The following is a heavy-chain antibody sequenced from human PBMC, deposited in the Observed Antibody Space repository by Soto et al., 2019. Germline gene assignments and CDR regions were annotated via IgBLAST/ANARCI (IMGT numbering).Heavy chain of an antibody. V-gene: IGHV3-23*01. CDR1: GFTFSSYA. Sequence: GGSLRLSCAASGFTFSSYAMSWVRQAPGKGLEWVSAISGSGGSTYYADSVKGRFTISRDNSKNTLYLQMNSLRAEDTAVYYCAKDRRRYYDSSGYFNYWGQGTLVTVSS. CDR3: AKDRRRYYDSSGYFNY. J-gene: IGHJ4*02. D-gene: IGHD3-22*01. CDR2: ISGSGGST.